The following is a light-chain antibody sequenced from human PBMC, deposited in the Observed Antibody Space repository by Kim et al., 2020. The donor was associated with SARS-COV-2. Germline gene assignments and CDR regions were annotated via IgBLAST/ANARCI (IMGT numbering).Light chain of an antibody. CDR3: QQRNNWPIT. CDR2: DAS. Sequence: LAPGDSATLSCRASQSVITSLAWYQQNPGQAPRLLIYDASNRATGIPARFSGSGSGTDFTLTISSLEPEDFAVYYCQQRNNWPITFGQGTRLEIK. J-gene: IGKJ5*01. V-gene: IGKV3-11*01. CDR1: QSVITS.